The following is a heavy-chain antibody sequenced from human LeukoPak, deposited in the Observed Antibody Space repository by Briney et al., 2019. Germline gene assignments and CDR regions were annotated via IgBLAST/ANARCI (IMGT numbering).Heavy chain of an antibody. CDR2: IIPILGIA. V-gene: IGHV1-69*04. Sequence: SVKVSCKASGGTFSSYAISWVRQAPGQGLEWMGRIIPILGIANYAQKFQGRVTITADKSTSTAYMELSSLRSEDTAVYYCASPRGYDSSGLDYWGQGTLVTVSS. CDR1: GGTFSSYA. J-gene: IGHJ4*02. CDR3: ASPRGYDSSGLDY. D-gene: IGHD3-22*01.